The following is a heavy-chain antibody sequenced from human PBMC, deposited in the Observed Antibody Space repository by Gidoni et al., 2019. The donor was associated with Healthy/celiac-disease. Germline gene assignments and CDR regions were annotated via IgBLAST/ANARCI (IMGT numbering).Heavy chain of an antibody. Sequence: QVQLVQSGAEVKKPGASVKVSCKASGYTFPTYAMHWVRQAPGQRIEWMGWINAGNGNTKYSQKFQGRVTITRDTSASTAYMELSSLRSEDTAVYYCASGYSYGLGSLDYWGQGTLVTVSS. V-gene: IGHV1-3*01. J-gene: IGHJ4*02. CDR3: ASGYSYGLGSLDY. CDR1: GYTFPTYA. D-gene: IGHD5-18*01. CDR2: INAGNGNT.